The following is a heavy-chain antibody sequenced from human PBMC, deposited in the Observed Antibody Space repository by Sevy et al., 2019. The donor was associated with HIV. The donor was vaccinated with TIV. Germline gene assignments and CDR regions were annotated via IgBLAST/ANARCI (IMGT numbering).Heavy chain of an antibody. CDR2: ISYDGSNK. V-gene: IGHV3-30*18. CDR3: AKDGDYASYYYDSSGYLNLDY. J-gene: IGHJ4*02. D-gene: IGHD3-22*01. Sequence: GGSLRLSCAASGFTFSSYGMHWVRQAPGKGLEWVAVISYDGSNKYYADSVKGRFTISRDNSKNTLYLQMNSLRAEDTPVYYCAKDGDYASYYYDSSGYLNLDYWGQGTLVTVSS. CDR1: GFTFSSYG.